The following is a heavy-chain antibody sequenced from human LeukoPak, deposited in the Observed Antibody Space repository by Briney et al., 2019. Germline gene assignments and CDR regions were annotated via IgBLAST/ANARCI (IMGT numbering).Heavy chain of an antibody. CDR1: GFTFSSYG. V-gene: IGHV3-33*01. J-gene: IGHJ4*02. Sequence: PGGSLRLSCAASGFTFSSYGMHWVRQAPGKGLEWVAVIWYDGSNKYYADSVKGRFTISRDNSKNTVYLQMNSLRAEDTAVYYCAREPGYCNGGTCPPSDYWGQGTLVTVSS. CDR2: IWYDGSNK. D-gene: IGHD2-15*01. CDR3: AREPGYCNGGTCPPSDY.